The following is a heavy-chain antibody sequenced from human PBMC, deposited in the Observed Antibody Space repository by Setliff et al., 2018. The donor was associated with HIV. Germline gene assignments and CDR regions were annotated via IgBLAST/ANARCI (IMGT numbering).Heavy chain of an antibody. CDR1: GGTFSSYA. Sequence: ASVKVSCKASGGTFSSYAISWVRQAPGQGLEWMGRVDPEDGETRYAMKFQGSVTISADTSTDTTYLSLTSLRSQDTAVYYCATVRIVGATEFDYWGQGTVVTVSS. CDR2: VDPEDGET. J-gene: IGHJ4*02. V-gene: IGHV1-69-2*01. D-gene: IGHD1-26*01. CDR3: ATVRIVGATEFDY.